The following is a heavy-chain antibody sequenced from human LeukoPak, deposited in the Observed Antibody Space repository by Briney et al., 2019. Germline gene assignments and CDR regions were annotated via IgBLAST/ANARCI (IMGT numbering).Heavy chain of an antibody. V-gene: IGHV4-61*08. CDR3: ARGTAAALFKVDY. J-gene: IGHJ4*02. Sequence: SETLSLTCTVSGGSISSGGYYWSWIRQPPGKGLEWIGYIYYSGSTNYNPSLKSRVTISVDTSKNQFSLKLSSVTAADTAVYYCARGTAAALFKVDYWGQGTLVTVSS. D-gene: IGHD6-13*01. CDR2: IYYSGST. CDR1: GGSISSGGYY.